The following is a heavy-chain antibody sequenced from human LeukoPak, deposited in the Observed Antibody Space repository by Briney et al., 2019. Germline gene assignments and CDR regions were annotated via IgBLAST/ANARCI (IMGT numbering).Heavy chain of an antibody. CDR2: INHSGST. CDR1: GGSISGYY. D-gene: IGHD4-17*01. J-gene: IGHJ2*01. Sequence: SETLSLTCTVSGGSISGYYWSWIRQPPGKGLEWIGEINHSGSTNYNPSLKSRVTISVDTSKNQFSLKLSSVTAADTAVYYCARGYGDGYFDLWGRGTLVTVSS. CDR3: ARGYGDGYFDL. V-gene: IGHV4-34*01.